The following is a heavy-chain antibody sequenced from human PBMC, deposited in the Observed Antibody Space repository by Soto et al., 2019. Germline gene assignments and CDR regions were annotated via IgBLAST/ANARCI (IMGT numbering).Heavy chain of an antibody. D-gene: IGHD3-10*01. J-gene: IGHJ4*02. Sequence: SETLSLTCAVYGGSFSGYYWSWIRQPPGKGLEWIGEINHSGSTNYNPSLKSRVNISVDTSKNQFSLKLSSVTAADTAVYYCARYGITMVRGVIMTGRSFDYWGQGTLVTVSS. CDR3: ARYGITMVRGVIMTGRSFDY. V-gene: IGHV4-34*01. CDR1: GGSFSGYY. CDR2: INHSGST.